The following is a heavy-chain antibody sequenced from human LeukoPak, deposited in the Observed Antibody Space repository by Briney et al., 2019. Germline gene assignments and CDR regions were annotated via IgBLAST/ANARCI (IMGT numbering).Heavy chain of an antibody. CDR3: ARKGLPDH. CDR1: GLTFSDYW. Sequence: GGSLRLSCAASGLTFSDYWMTWVRQAPGKGLEWVANIKQDGSIIWYVDSVKGRFTISRDNSKNSLYLQMNSLRTDDTAVYYCARKGLPDHWGQGTLVTVSS. V-gene: IGHV3-7*01. J-gene: IGHJ4*02. CDR2: IKQDGSII.